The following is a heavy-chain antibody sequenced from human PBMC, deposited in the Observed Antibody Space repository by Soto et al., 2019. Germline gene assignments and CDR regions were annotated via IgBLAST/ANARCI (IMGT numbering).Heavy chain of an antibody. V-gene: IGHV4-59*01. CDR1: GDSISSYY. D-gene: IGHD2-15*01. CDR2: IYYSGGT. CDR3: ARAYSGTYDV. Sequence: QVQLQESGPGVVKPSETLSLTCTVSGDSISSYYWSLSRQPPGKGLEWIGYIYYSGGTSYNTSLKSRVSISVDTYKNQCSLNLRSVTAADTAMYYCARAYSGTYDVWGQGTMVTVSS. J-gene: IGHJ3*01.